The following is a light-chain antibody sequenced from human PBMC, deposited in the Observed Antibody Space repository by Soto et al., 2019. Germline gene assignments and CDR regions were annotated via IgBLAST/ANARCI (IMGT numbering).Light chain of an antibody. CDR2: DVN. J-gene: IGLJ1*01. CDR1: SSDVGGYYY. CDR3: YSYAGSYTFYV. V-gene: IGLV2-11*01. Sequence: QSALTQPRSVSGSPGQSVTISCTGTSSDVGGYYYVSWFQQHPGKAPKLLIYDVNKRPSGVPDRFSASKSGTTASLTISELQVEDEADYYCYSYAGSYTFYVFGTGTKVTVL.